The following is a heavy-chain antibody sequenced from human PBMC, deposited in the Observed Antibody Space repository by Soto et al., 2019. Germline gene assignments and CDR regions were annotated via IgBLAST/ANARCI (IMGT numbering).Heavy chain of an antibody. CDR1: GGSFSGYY. J-gene: IGHJ6*03. CDR3: ARGLTRALYYYYMDV. Sequence: SETLSLTCAVYGGSFSGYYWSWIRQPPGKGLEWIGEINHSGSTNYNPSLKSRVTISVDTSKNQFSLKLSSVTAADTAVYYCARGLTRALYYYYMDVWGKGTTVTVSS. CDR2: INHSGST. V-gene: IGHV4-34*01.